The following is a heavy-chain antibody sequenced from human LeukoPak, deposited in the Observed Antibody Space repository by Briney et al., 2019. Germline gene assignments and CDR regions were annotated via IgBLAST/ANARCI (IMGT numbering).Heavy chain of an antibody. CDR1: GFSFSDYT. CDR3: ARDRCGGDCPHYFDY. D-gene: IGHD2-21*02. V-gene: IGHV3-48*04. CDR2: INSGSSII. Sequence: GGSLGLSCAASGFSFSDYTMNWVRQAPGKGLEWVSDINSGSSIIYYADSVKGRFTVSRDNAKNSLYLQMNSLRAEDTAVYYCARDRCGGDCPHYFDYWGQGTLVTVSS. J-gene: IGHJ4*02.